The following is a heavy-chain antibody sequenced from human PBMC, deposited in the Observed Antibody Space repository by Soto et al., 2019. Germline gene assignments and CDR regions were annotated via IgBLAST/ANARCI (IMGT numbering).Heavy chain of an antibody. CDR2: ISSSSSTI. CDR3: ARANYYGSPGDFDY. D-gene: IGHD3-10*01. V-gene: IGHV3-48*01. J-gene: IGHJ4*02. CDR1: GFTFSSYS. Sequence: ESGGGLVQPGGSVRLSCAASGFTFSSYSMNWVRQAPGKGLEWVSYISSSSSTIYYADSVKGRFTISRDNAKNSLYLQMNSLRAEDTAVYYCARANYYGSPGDFDYWGQGTLVTVSS.